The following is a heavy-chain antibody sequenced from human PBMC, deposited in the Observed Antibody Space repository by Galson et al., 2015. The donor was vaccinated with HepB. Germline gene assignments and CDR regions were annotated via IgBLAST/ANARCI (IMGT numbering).Heavy chain of an antibody. V-gene: IGHV3-74*01. D-gene: IGHD6-13*01. CDR3: ARDAATGFFFDS. Sequence: SLRLSCAAAGFTFSGYWMHWVRQAPGKGLMWVSRINSDGSEPKYAGSVKGRFTISRDNVRNTLYLQMNSLRAEDTAVYYCARDAATGFFFDSWGQGTLATVSS. J-gene: IGHJ4*02. CDR1: GFTFSGYW. CDR2: INSDGSEP.